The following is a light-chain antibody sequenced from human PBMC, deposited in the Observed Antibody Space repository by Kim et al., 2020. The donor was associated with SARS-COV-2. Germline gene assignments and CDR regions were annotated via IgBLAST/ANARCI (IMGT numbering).Light chain of an antibody. Sequence: LSPGERATLSCRASQSVSSSYLAWYQQQPGQAPRLLIYGASSRATGIPDRFSGSGSGTDFTLTISRLEPEDFAVYYCQQYGSSVYTFGQGTKLEI. CDR2: GAS. V-gene: IGKV3-20*01. J-gene: IGKJ2*01. CDR1: QSVSSSY. CDR3: QQYGSSVYT.